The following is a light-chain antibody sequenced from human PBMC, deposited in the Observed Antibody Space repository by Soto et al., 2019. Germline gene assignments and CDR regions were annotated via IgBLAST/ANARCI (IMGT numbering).Light chain of an antibody. CDR3: QQRSNWPPEVT. J-gene: IGKJ3*01. V-gene: IGKV3-11*01. CDR1: QSVSSS. Sequence: EIVLTQSPDTLSLSPGERATLSCRASQSVSSSLAWYQQKPGQAPRLLIYDASTRATGIPARFSGSGSGTDLTLTISSLEPEDFAVYYCQQRSNWPPEVTFGPGTKVDIK. CDR2: DAS.